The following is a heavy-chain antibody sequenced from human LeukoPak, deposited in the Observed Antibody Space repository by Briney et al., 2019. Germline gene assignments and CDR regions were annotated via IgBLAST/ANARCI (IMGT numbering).Heavy chain of an antibody. CDR3: ARQDIVVVPAAIGYNWFDP. Sequence: SVKVSCKASGGTFNSYAISWVRQAPGQGLEWMGRIIPIFGTANYAQKFQGRVTITTDESTSTAYMELSSLRSEDTAVYYCARQDIVVVPAAIGYNWFDPWGQGTLVTVSS. J-gene: IGHJ5*02. D-gene: IGHD2-2*02. CDR1: GGTFNSYA. CDR2: IIPIFGTA. V-gene: IGHV1-69*05.